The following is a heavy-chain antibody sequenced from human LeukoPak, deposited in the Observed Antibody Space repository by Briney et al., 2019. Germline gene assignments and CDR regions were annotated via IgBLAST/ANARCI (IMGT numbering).Heavy chain of an antibody. CDR2: INDLGTAT. CDR1: GW. CDR3: ASVFDS. J-gene: IGHJ4*02. V-gene: IGHV3-74*01. Sequence: GGSLRLSCAGSGWMHWVRQAPGKGLVWVSGINDLGTATYYADSVKGRFTISRDNAKNTVFLQMNSLSAEDTAVYYCASVFDSWGQGFLVTVSS.